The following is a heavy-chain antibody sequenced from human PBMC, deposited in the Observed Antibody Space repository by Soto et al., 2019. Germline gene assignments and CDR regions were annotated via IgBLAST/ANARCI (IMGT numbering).Heavy chain of an antibody. Sequence: QVQLVESGGGLVKPGGSLRLSGAAARITFSDHFMTWIRQAPGKGLEWVSYISSSGTTTDYADSVRGRFSISRDNSKNSLYLQMNSLKVEDPTVYYFTRVGDMAYKDWGQGTLVTCSS. CDR3: TRVGDMAYKD. CDR1: RITFSDHF. D-gene: IGHD3-3*01. J-gene: IGHJ4*02. CDR2: ISSSGTTT. V-gene: IGHV3-11*01.